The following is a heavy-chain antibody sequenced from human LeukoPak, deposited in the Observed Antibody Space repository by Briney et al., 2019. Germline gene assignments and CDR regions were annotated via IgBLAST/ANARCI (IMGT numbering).Heavy chain of an antibody. CDR1: GFTFSSYA. CDR2: ITDSGTGT. Sequence: GGSLRLSCAASGFTFSSYALSWVRQAPGKGLEWVSGITDSGTGTYYADSVKGRFTISRDNSKNTVYLQMSSLRAEDTAVYYCAKDHVGDSYFDYWGQGTLVTVSS. CDR3: AKDHVGDSYFDY. V-gene: IGHV3-23*01. J-gene: IGHJ4*02. D-gene: IGHD2-15*01.